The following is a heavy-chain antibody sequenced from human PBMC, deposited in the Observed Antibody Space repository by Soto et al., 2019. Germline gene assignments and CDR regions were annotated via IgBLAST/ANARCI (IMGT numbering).Heavy chain of an antibody. D-gene: IGHD6-13*01. V-gene: IGHV1-18*01. J-gene: IGHJ6*03. CDR3: ERLDGYYHYMDV. CDR1: GYTLTRYG. CDR2: VSAYDGNT. Sequence: PSVKVSCKACGYTLTRYGISWVRQAPGQGLEWMGWVSAYDGNTHYAQRLQGRVTMTTDTSTSTAYMGLRSLRSDDTAVYYCERLDGYYHYMDVWGKGTTVTVSS.